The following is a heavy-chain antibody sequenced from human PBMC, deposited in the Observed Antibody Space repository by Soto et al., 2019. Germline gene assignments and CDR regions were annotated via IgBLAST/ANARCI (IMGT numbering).Heavy chain of an antibody. CDR1: GFTLSGFW. CDR3: AREADFLDYGDFLYYFDY. V-gene: IGHV3-7*01. J-gene: IGHJ4*02. CDR2: INQDGNEK. D-gene: IGHD4-17*01. Sequence: GGSLRLSCAASGFTLSGFWMSWVRQAPGKGLEWVASINQDGNEKYSVDSVKGRFSISRDNAKNSLFLQMNSLRAEDTAVYYCAREADFLDYGDFLYYFDYWGQGTLVTVSS.